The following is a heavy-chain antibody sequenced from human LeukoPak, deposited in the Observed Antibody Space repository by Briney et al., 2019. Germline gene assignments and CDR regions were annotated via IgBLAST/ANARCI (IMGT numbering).Heavy chain of an antibody. CDR1: GFTFSTYA. J-gene: IGHJ4*02. Sequence: GGSLRLSCAASGFTFSTYAMSWVRQAPGKGLEWVSPIRGSDGTTYYADSVKSRFTISPDTFKRTLCIQMNSLRDDDTAVYYCAKVDYWRYAHPDFWGQGTLVTVSS. CDR2: IRGSDGTT. CDR3: AKVDYWRYAHPDF. V-gene: IGHV3-23*01. D-gene: IGHD2-8*02.